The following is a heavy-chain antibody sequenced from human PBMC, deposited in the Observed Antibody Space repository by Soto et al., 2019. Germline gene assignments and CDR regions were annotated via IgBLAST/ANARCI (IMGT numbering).Heavy chain of an antibody. CDR1: GVTFSNAW. J-gene: IGHJ1*01. CDR3: PTQGAR. CDR2: IKRKTDGGTT. V-gene: IGHV3-15*07. Sequence: GESPRLSCAASGVTFSNAWLNWVRQAPGKGLEWVGRIKRKTDGGTTDYAAPVKGRFTISRDDSKNTLYLQMNSLKSEDTAVYYRPTQGARWAQVTLVPVSS.